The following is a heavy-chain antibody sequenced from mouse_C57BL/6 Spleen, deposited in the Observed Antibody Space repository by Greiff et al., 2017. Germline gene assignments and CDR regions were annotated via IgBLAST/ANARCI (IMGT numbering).Heavy chain of an antibody. CDR3: ARTNYDYDVDYYAMDY. D-gene: IGHD2-4*01. CDR2: ISSGSSTI. Sequence: EVKLVESGGGLVKPGGSLKLSCAASGFTFSDYGMHWVRQAPVKGLEWVAYISSGSSTIYYADTVKGRFTISRDNAKNTRFLQMTSLRSEDTAMYYCARTNYDYDVDYYAMDYWGQGTSVTVSS. J-gene: IGHJ4*01. V-gene: IGHV5-17*01. CDR1: GFTFSDYG.